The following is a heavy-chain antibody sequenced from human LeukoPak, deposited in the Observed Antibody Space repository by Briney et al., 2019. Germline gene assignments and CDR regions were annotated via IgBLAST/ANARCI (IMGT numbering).Heavy chain of an antibody. CDR2: INPSGGVT. CDR3: AAPSLNDILTGPSGAFDI. J-gene: IGHJ3*02. Sequence: ASVKVSCKASGYTFTSYYMHWVRQAPGQGLEWVGLINPSGGVTSYAQKFQERVTITRDMSTSTAYMELSSLRSEDTAVYYCAAPSLNDILTGPSGAFDIWGQGTMVTVSS. D-gene: IGHD3-9*01. V-gene: IGHV1-46*01. CDR1: GYTFTSYY.